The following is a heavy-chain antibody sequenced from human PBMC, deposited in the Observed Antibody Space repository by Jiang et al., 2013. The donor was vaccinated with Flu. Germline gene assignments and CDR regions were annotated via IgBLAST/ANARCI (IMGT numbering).Heavy chain of an antibody. Sequence: TFSGFSLTTHAGGVGWIRQPPGKALEWLALLYWDDGKEYSPSLRTRLSITKDISKSQVILTMTNMDPADTATYFCAHKMAMAAITEAFDIWGQGTMVTIST. J-gene: IGHJ3*02. CDR1: GFSLTTHAGG. CDR2: LYWDDGK. CDR3: AHKMAMAAITEAFDI. D-gene: IGHD5-24*01. V-gene: IGHV2-5*02.